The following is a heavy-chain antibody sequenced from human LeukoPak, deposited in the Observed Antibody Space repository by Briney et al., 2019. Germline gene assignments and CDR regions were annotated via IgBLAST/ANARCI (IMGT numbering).Heavy chain of an antibody. D-gene: IGHD5-18*01. CDR1: GFTFSNAW. CDR2: IKSKTDGGTT. CDR3: TTAAVSAMVSNFDY. J-gene: IGHJ4*02. V-gene: IGHV3-15*01. Sequence: GGSLRLSCAASGFTFSNAWMSWVRQAPGKGLEWVGRIKSKTDGGTTDYAAPVKGRFTISRDDSKNTLYLQMNSLKTEDTAVYYCTTAAVSAMVSNFDYWGQGTLVTVSS.